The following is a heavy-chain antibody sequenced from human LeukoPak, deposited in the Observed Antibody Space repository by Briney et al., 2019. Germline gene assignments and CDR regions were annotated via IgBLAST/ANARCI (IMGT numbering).Heavy chain of an antibody. V-gene: IGHV4-39*01. D-gene: IGHD2-2*01. J-gene: IGHJ4*02. Sequence: PSETLSLTCTVSGGSISSSSYYWGWIRQPPGKGLEWIGSIYYSGSTYYNPSLKSRVTISVDTSKNQFSLKLSSVTAADTAVYYCARHRYCSSTSCYFFDYWGQGTLVTVS. CDR1: GGSISSSSYY. CDR2: IYYSGST. CDR3: ARHRYCSSTSCYFFDY.